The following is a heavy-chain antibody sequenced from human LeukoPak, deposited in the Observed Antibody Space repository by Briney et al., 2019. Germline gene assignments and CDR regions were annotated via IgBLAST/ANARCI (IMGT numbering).Heavy chain of an antibody. J-gene: IGHJ4*02. CDR3: ARDRGTYYDLLTGYSASGDFDY. CDR1: GFTFSDYY. CDR2: ISNSGSTI. D-gene: IGHD3-9*01. V-gene: IGHV3-11*04. Sequence: GGSLRLSCAASGFTFSDYYMSWIRQAPGKGLEWVSYISNSGSTIYNADSVKGRFTISRDNAKNALYLQVNSLRAEDTAVYYCARDRGTYYDLLTGYSASGDFDYWGQGTLVTVSS.